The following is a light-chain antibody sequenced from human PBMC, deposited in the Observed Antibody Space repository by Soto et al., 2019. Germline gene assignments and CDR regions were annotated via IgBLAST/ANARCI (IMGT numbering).Light chain of an antibody. J-gene: IGLJ1*01. CDR3: SSYTSSSTQV. Sequence: QSALTQPASVSGSPGQSITISCTGTSSDVGGYNYVSWYQQHPGKAPKLMIYDVSNRPSGVSNRFSGSKSGNTASLTISGPQAEDEGDYYCSSYTSSSTQVFGTGTKLTVL. V-gene: IGLV2-14*01. CDR2: DVS. CDR1: SSDVGGYNY.